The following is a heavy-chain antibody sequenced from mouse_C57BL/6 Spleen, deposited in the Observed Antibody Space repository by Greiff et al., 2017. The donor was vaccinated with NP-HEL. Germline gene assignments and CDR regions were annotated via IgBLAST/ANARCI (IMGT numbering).Heavy chain of an antibody. CDR3: ARSEGLRRPGFAY. V-gene: IGHV1-42*01. J-gene: IGHJ3*01. Sequence: VQLQQSGPELVKPGASVKISCKASGYSFTGYYMNWVKQSPEKSLEWIGEINPSTGGTTYNQKFKAKATLTVDKSSSTAYMQLKSLTSEDSAVYYCARSEGLRRPGFAYWGQGTLVTVSA. CDR2: INPSTGGT. CDR1: GYSFTGYY. D-gene: IGHD2-2*01.